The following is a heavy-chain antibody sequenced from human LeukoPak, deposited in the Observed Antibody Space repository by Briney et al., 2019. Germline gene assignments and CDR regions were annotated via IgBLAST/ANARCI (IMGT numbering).Heavy chain of an antibody. CDR2: IYSGGST. J-gene: IGHJ6*04. D-gene: IGHD2-15*01. CDR1: GFTVSSNY. Sequence: GGSLRLSCAASGFTVSSNYMSWVRKAPGKGLEWVSVIYSGGSTYYAHSVKGRFTISRDDFKNTVYLQMNSLRAEDTAVYYCARTPGYCSGGSCYSGYYYGMDVWGKGTTVTVSS. V-gene: IGHV3-53*01. CDR3: ARTPGYCSGGSCYSGYYYGMDV.